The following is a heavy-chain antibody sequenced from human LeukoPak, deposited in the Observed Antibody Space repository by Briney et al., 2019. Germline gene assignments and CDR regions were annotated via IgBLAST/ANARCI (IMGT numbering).Heavy chain of an antibody. J-gene: IGHJ4*02. CDR2: ITISSSII. D-gene: IGHD3-16*01. Sequence: PGGSLRLSCAASGFSLSDYSMNWVRQAPGKGLEWVSSITISSSIIYYADSVKGRFTISRDNAKNSLFLQMNSLRAEDTAVYYCARDLSDDYSLDYWGQGTLVSVSS. CDR3: ARDLSDDYSLDY. V-gene: IGHV3-21*01. CDR1: GFSLSDYS.